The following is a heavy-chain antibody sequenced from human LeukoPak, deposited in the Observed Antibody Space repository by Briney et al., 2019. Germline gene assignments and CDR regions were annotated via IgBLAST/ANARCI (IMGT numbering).Heavy chain of an antibody. CDR3: ARDKTSFGGESY. V-gene: IGHV3-66*01. J-gene: IGHJ4*02. CDR2: IYSGGST. CDR1: GFTVSSNY. Sequence: GGSLRLSCAASGFTVSSNYMSWVRQAPGKGLEWVSVIYSGGSTYYADSVKGRFTISRDNSKNTLYLQMNSLRAEDTAVNYCARDKTSFGGESYWGQGTLVTVSS. D-gene: IGHD3-16*01.